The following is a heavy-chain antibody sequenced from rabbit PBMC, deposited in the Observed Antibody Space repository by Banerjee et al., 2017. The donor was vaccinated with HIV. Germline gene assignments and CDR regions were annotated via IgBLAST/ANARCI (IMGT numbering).Heavy chain of an antibody. D-gene: IGHD4-1*01. Sequence: SGGGLVQPEGSLALTCKASGFDFSGSAMCWVRQTPGKGPEWIACIYDGDGSTYYASWVNGRFTISRSTSLNTVTLQMTSLTAADTATYFCARDGISFVSTGWGLTRLDLWGPGTLVTVS. V-gene: IGHV1S47*01. J-gene: IGHJ3*01. CDR2: IYDGDGST. CDR3: ARDGISFVSTGWGLTRLDL. CDR1: GFDFSGSA.